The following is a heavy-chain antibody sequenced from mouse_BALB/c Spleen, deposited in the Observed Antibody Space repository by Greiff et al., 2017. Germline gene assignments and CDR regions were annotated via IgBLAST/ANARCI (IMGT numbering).Heavy chain of an antibody. J-gene: IGHJ3*01. CDR3: ARDSSGSAWFAY. D-gene: IGHD3-2*01. V-gene: IGHV1-54*01. CDR1: GYAFTNYL. CDR2: INPGSGGT. Sequence: VQLQQSGAELVRPGTSVKVSCKASGYAFTNYLIEWVKQRPGQGLEWIGVINPGSGGTNYNEKFKGKATLTADKSSSTAYMQLSSLTSDDSAVYFCARDSSGSAWFAYWGPGTLGTVSA.